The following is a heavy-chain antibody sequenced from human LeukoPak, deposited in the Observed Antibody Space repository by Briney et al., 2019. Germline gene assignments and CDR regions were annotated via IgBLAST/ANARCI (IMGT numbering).Heavy chain of an antibody. J-gene: IGHJ6*02. CDR2: INPNSGGT. V-gene: IGHV1-2*04. CDR1: GYTFTGYY. Sequence: ASVKVSCKASGYTFTGYYMHWVRQAPEQGLEWMGWINPNSGGTNYAQKFQGWVTMTRDTSISTAYMELSRLRSDDTAVYYCARSGPGYSTQYYYYYGMDVWGQGTTVTVSS. CDR3: ARSGPGYSTQYYYYYGMDV. D-gene: IGHD6-13*01.